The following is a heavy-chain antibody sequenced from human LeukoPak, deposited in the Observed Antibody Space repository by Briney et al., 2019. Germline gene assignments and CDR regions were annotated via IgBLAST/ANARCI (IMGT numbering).Heavy chain of an antibody. CDR2: IIPIFGTA. D-gene: IGHD3-10*01. CDR1: GGTFSSYA. CDR3: ARFLRVRGVTPNYYMDV. Sequence: GASVKVSCKASGGTFSSYAISWVRQAPGQGLEWMGGIIPIFGTANYAQKFQGRVTITADESTSTAYMELSSLRSEDTAVYYCARFLRVRGVTPNYYMDVWGKGTTVTISS. J-gene: IGHJ6*03. V-gene: IGHV1-69*13.